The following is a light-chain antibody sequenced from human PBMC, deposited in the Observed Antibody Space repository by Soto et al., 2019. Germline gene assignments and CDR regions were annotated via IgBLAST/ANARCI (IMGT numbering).Light chain of an antibody. CDR2: ATS. V-gene: IGKV1-6*01. Sequence: AIQMTHFPSSLSASVGDRFTITCRASQDIRGDLGWYQQRPGKAPKLLIYATSTLQSGVPSRFSGSGSGTDFTLTISSLQPDDFATYYCLQDYSYPLTFGGGTKVDIK. J-gene: IGKJ4*01. CDR1: QDIRGD. CDR3: LQDYSYPLT.